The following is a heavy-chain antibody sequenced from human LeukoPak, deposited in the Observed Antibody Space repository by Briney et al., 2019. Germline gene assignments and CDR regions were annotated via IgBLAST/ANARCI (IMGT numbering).Heavy chain of an antibody. V-gene: IGHV3-30-3*01. CDR3: ARQSGSYHLDY. D-gene: IGHD1-26*01. CDR1: GFTFSSYA. J-gene: IGHJ4*02. CDR2: ISYDGTNK. Sequence: PGGSLRLPCAASGFTFSSYAMHWVRQAPGKGLEWVALISYDGTNKYYADSVKGRFTISRDNSKNTLSLQMNSLRAEDTAVYYCARQSGSYHLDYWGQGTLVTVSS.